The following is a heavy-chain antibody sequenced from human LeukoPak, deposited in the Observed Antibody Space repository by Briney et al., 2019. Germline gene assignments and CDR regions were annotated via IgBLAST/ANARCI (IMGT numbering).Heavy chain of an antibody. CDR3: ARAGGFFSPFGY. V-gene: IGHV4-39*07. CDR1: GGSISSNTYY. D-gene: IGHD3-16*01. Sequence: NPSETLSLTCTVSGGSISSNTYYWGWIRQPPGKGLEWIGSIYYSGNLYHNPSLKSRVTMSVDTSKNQFSLKLSSVTAAVTAVYYRARAGGFFSPFGYWGQGTLVTVSS. CDR2: IYYSGNL. J-gene: IGHJ4*02.